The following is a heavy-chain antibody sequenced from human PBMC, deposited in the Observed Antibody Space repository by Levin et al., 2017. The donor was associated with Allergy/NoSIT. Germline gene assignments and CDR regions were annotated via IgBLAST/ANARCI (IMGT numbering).Heavy chain of an antibody. Sequence: NPGGSLRLSCAASGFTFGDYYMSWIRQAPGKGLEFLSCITPSGTIISYADSVKGRFTISRDNAKNSLYLQMSSLRAEDTAVYYCARDHPWPMVGPIRYDHWGQGTLVTVSS. V-gene: IGHV3-11*01. CDR2: ITPSGTII. D-gene: IGHD1-26*01. J-gene: IGHJ5*02. CDR1: GFTFGDYY. CDR3: ARDHPWPMVGPIRYDH.